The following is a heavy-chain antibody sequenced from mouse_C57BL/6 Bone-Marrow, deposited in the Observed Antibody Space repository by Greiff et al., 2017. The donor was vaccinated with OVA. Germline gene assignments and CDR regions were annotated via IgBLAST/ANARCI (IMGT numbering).Heavy chain of an antibody. J-gene: IGHJ2*01. Sequence: QVQLQQPGAELVMPGASVKLSCKASGYTFTSYWMHWVKQRPGQGLEWIGEIDPSDSYTNYNQKFKGKSTLTVDKSSSTAYMQLSSLTSEDSVVYYCARGGGGDYWGQGTTLTVSS. CDR1: GYTFTSYW. CDR2: IDPSDSYT. V-gene: IGHV1-69*01. CDR3: ARGGGGDY.